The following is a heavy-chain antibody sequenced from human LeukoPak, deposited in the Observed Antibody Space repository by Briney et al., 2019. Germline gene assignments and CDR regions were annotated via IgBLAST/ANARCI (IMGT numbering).Heavy chain of an antibody. Sequence: PGGSLRLSCAASGFTVNSNYMSWVRQAPGKGLEWVSVIYSGGNTYYADSVKGRFTISRDNSKNTLYLQMNSLRAEDTAVYYCASPYDSSGKGYFDYWGQGTLVTVS. V-gene: IGHV3-66*01. J-gene: IGHJ4*02. CDR2: IYSGGNT. CDR3: ASPYDSSGKGYFDY. CDR1: GFTVNSNY. D-gene: IGHD3-22*01.